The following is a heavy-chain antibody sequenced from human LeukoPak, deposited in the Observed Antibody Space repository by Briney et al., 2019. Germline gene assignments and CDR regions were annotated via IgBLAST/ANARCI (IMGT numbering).Heavy chain of an antibody. CDR1: GFTLGTFA. D-gene: IGHD5-18*01. J-gene: IGHJ4*02. Sequence: PGGSLRLSCAASGFTLGTFAMTWVRQAPGKGLEWVSTVSDSGDVTYSADSVKGRFTISRDNSGNTLFLRMASLRAEDTAVYYCARYPSYSYSLDYWGPGTLVTVSS. V-gene: IGHV3-23*01. CDR2: VSDSGDVT. CDR3: ARYPSYSYSLDY.